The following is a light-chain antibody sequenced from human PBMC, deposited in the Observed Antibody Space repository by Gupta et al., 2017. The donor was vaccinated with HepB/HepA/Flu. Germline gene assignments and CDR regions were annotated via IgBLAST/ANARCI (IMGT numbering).Light chain of an antibody. J-gene: IGKJ1*01. CDR3: QQYYRLWT. CDR1: QSLLYSPKNKNY. V-gene: IGKV4-1*01. Sequence: DIVMTQSPDSLAVSLGERATINCKSSQSLLYSPKNKNYLAWYQQKPGQPPKLIIHGASTRESGVPARFSGSGSGTDFSLTISSRQAEDVAVYYWQQYYRLWTFGQGTKVEIK. CDR2: GAS.